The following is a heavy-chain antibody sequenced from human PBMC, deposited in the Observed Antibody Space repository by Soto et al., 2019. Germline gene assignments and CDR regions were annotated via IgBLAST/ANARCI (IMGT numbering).Heavy chain of an antibody. CDR1: GCTFSSYA. CDR3: ARDCRGYGPQCYYYYGMDV. CDR2: IIPIFGTA. V-gene: IGHV1-69*13. D-gene: IGHD3-22*01. Sequence: SVNVSCKASGCTFSSYAISCVRQAPGQVLEWMGGIIPIFGTANYAQKFQGRVTITADESTSTAYMELSSLRSEDTAVYYCARDCRGYGPQCYYYYGMDVWGQGTTVTVSS. J-gene: IGHJ6*02.